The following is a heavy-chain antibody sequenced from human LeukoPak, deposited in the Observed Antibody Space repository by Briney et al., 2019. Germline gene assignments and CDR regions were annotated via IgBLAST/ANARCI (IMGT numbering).Heavy chain of an antibody. CDR2: INHSGST. V-gene: IGHV4-34*01. D-gene: IGHD3-22*01. J-gene: IGHJ4*02. CDR3: ARARDSSGYYYSWFDY. CDR1: GGSFSGYY. Sequence: SETLSLTCAVYGGSFSGYYLSWIRQPPGKGLEWIGEINHSGSTNYNPSLKSRVTISVDTSKNQFSLNLSSVTAADTAVYYCARARDSSGYYYSWFDYWGQGTLVTVSS.